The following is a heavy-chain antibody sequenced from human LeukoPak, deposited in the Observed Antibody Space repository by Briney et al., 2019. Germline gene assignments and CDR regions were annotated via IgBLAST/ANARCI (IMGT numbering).Heavy chain of an antibody. CDR1: GFTFSSYA. J-gene: IGHJ4*02. V-gene: IGHV3-30*04. CDR3: ARVGHSSSFYY. D-gene: IGHD6-6*01. CDR2: ISYDGSNK. Sequence: GGSLRLSCAASGFTFSSYAMHWVRQAPGKGLEWVAVISYDGSNKYYADSVKGRFTISRDNSKNTLYLQMNSLRAEDTAVYYCARVGHSSSFYYWGQGTLVTVSS.